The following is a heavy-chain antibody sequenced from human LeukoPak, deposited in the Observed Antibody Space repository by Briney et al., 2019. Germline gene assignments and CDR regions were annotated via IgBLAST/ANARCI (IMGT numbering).Heavy chain of an antibody. CDR1: GGSISSYY. CDR2: IYYSRST. V-gene: IGHV4-59*08. Sequence: SETLSLTCTVSGGSISSYYWNWIRQPPGKGLEWIGYIYYSRSTNYNPSLESRLTISVDTSKNQFSLQLSSVAAADTAVYYCARGPVRWTPDYWGQGTLVTVSS. CDR3: ARGPVRWTPDY. D-gene: IGHD2-15*01. J-gene: IGHJ4*02.